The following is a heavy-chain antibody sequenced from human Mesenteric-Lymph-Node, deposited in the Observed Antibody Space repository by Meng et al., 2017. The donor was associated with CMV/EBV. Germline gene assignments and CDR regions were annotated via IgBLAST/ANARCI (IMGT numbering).Heavy chain of an antibody. V-gene: IGHV4-39*01. CDR2: IYYSGST. Sequence: SISSSSYYWGWIRQPPGKGLEWIGSIYYSGSTYYNPSLKSRVTISVDTSKNQFSLKLSSVTAADTAVYYCARHHYDYVWGSNHSWGYWSQGTLVTVSS. D-gene: IGHD3-16*01. CDR1: SISSSSYY. CDR3: ARHHYDYVWGSNHSWGY. J-gene: IGHJ4*02.